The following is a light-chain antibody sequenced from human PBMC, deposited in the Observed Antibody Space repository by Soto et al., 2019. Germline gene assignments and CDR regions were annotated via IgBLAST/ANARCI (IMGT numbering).Light chain of an antibody. CDR2: DAS. J-gene: IGKJ2*01. CDR1: QDISNY. CDR3: QQYDNPMYT. Sequence: DIQMTQSPSSLSASVGDRVTITCQASQDISNYLNWYQQKTGKAPKLLIYDASNLETGVPSRFSGSGSGTDFTFTISSLQPEDIATYYCQQYDNPMYTFGQGTKVDIK. V-gene: IGKV1-33*01.